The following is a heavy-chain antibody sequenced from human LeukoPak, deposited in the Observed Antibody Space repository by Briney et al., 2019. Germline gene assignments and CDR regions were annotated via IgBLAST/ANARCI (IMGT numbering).Heavy chain of an antibody. J-gene: IGHJ6*03. CDR3: AKVVELATLTGDSYTYSYHMDV. V-gene: IGHV5-51*01. CDR2: IYPGDSDT. D-gene: IGHD5-24*01. Sequence: GESLKISCKGSGSSFTTYWIGWVRQMPGKGLEWMGFIYPGDSDTRYSPSFQGQVTISADKSITTAYLQWSSLKASDTAMYYCAKVVELATLTGDSYTYSYHMDVWGKGTAVTVSS. CDR1: GSSFTTYW.